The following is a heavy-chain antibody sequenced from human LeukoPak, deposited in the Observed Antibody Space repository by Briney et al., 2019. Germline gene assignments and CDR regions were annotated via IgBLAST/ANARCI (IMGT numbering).Heavy chain of an antibody. CDR2: IRYDGSSK. D-gene: IGHD3-22*01. Sequence: GGSLRLSCATSGFTFSDYGMHWVRQAPGKGLEWVAFIRYDGSSKYYADSVKGRFTISRDNSKNTLYLQMNSLRAEDTAVYYCARDGYDSIHDAFDIWGQGTMVTVSS. V-gene: IGHV3-30*02. J-gene: IGHJ3*02. CDR3: ARDGYDSIHDAFDI. CDR1: GFTFSDYG.